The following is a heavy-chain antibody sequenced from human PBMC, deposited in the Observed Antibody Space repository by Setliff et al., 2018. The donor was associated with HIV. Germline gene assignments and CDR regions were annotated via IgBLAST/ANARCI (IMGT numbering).Heavy chain of an antibody. Sequence: ASETLSLTCTVSGGSIGSDDYYWTWIRQPPGKGLELIGYIFYTGNTYYSPSLENRLTISVDTSKNQFSLKLRSVTAADTAVYYCARNAYESNGYFDSWGQGTLVTVSS. CDR1: GGSIGSDDYY. D-gene: IGHD3-22*01. CDR2: IFYTGNT. J-gene: IGHJ4*02. V-gene: IGHV4-30-4*08. CDR3: ARNAYESNGYFDS.